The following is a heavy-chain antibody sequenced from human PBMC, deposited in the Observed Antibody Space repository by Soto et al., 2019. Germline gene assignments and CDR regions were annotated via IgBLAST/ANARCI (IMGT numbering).Heavy chain of an antibody. Sequence: PSETLSLTCTVSGGSISSDGCYWSWLRQQPGKGLEWIGYIYYSGNTYYNPSLKSRVTISIDTSKNQFSLKLSSVTAADTAVYYCARGSGYCVSTSCYPFDYWGQG. CDR1: GGSISSDGCY. CDR3: ARGSGYCVSTSCYPFDY. CDR2: IYYSGNT. V-gene: IGHV4-31*03. J-gene: IGHJ4*02. D-gene: IGHD2-2*01.